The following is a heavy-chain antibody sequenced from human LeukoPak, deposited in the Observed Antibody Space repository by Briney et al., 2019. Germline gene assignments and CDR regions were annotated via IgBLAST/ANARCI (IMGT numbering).Heavy chain of an antibody. CDR2: IYYSGST. CDR3: AREYSSSSRWFDH. Sequence: SETLSLTCTVSGGSISSYYWSWLRQPPGKGLEWIGYIYYSGSTNYNPSLKSRVTISVDTSKNQFSLKLSSVTAADTAVYYCAREYSSSSRWFDHWGQGTLVTVSS. D-gene: IGHD6-6*01. V-gene: IGHV4-59*01. CDR1: GGSISSYY. J-gene: IGHJ5*02.